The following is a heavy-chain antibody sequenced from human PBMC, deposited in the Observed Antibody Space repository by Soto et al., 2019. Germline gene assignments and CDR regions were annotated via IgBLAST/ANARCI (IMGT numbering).Heavy chain of an antibody. D-gene: IGHD4-17*01. V-gene: IGHV3-74*01. Sequence: GGSLRLSCAASGFTFTSHWMHWVRQVPGKGLVWVSRINGDGSYASYADFVKGRFTISRDNAKNTVHLQMNSLSAEDTAVYYCARDFTTAETPGDDFDYWGQGIPVTVSS. CDR1: GFTFTSHW. CDR3: ARDFTTAETPGDDFDY. J-gene: IGHJ4*02. CDR2: INGDGSYA.